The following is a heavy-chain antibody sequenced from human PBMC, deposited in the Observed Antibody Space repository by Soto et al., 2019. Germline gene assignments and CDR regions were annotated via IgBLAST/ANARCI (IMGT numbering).Heavy chain of an antibody. CDR2: ISTYNGNT. J-gene: IGHJ4*02. CDR1: GYTFIRYG. D-gene: IGHD3-22*01. CDR3: VRDRSFYDSSGYVDY. V-gene: IGHV1-18*01. Sequence: ASVKVSCKTSGYTFIRYGISWVRQAPGQGLEWMAWISTYNGNTDYAQHLQGRLTMTTDTSTDTVYMELRSLRSDDTAVYYCVRDRSFYDSSGYVDYWGRGTRVTVSS.